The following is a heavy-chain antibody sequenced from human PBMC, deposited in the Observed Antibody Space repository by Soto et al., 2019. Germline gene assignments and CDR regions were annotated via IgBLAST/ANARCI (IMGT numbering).Heavy chain of an antibody. CDR3: ATDSSSGSYFEIEY. J-gene: IGHJ4*02. V-gene: IGHV1-24*01. D-gene: IGHD1-26*01. CDR2: LDPEDGET. CDR1: GYTLTEIS. Sequence: ASVKISCKVSGYTLTEISMHWVRQAPGKGLEWMGGLDPEDGETIYAQKFQGRATMTEDTSTDTAYMELSSLRSEDTAVYYCATDSSSGSYFEIEYWGEGTLVTVSS.